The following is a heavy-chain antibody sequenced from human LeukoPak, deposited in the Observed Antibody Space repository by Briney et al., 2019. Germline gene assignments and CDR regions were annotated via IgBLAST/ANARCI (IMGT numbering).Heavy chain of an antibody. D-gene: IGHD3-10*01. Sequence: PAGVSLRLSCAASGFTVTTVAMSWVRQAPGKGWEWCSSVSDAGDRAYYADSVKGQFTISKDHSKNTLYLHMYSLRADDTAVYYCAQDGGSGFDNWGQGTLVTVSS. V-gene: IGHV3-23*01. J-gene: IGHJ4*02. CDR2: VSDAGDRA. CDR1: GFTVTTVA. CDR3: AQDGGSGFDN.